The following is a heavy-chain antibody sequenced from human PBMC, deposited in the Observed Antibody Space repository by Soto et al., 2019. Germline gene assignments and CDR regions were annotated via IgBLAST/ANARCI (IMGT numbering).Heavy chain of an antibody. Sequence: QVPLVESGGGVVQPGRSLRLSCAASGFTFSSYAMHWVRQAPGKGLEWVAVISYDGSNKYYADSVKGRFTISRDNYKNTLYLQMNSLRAEDTAVYYCARDPGILTGYYINWGQGTLVTVSS. J-gene: IGHJ4*02. D-gene: IGHD3-9*01. V-gene: IGHV3-30-3*01. CDR3: ARDPGILTGYYIN. CDR2: ISYDGSNK. CDR1: GFTFSSYA.